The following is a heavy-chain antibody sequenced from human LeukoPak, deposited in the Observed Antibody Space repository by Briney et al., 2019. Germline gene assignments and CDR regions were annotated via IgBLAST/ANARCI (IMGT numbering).Heavy chain of an antibody. CDR3: TMTTVTPSYYYGMDV. Sequence: GGSLRLSCAASGFTFSGSAMHWVRQASGKGLEWVGRIRSKANSYATAYAASVKGRFTISRDDSKNTAYLQMNSLKTEDTAVYYCTMTTVTPSYYYGMDVWGQGTTVTVSS. J-gene: IGHJ6*02. CDR2: IRSKANSYAT. D-gene: IGHD4-17*01. CDR1: GFTFSGSA. V-gene: IGHV3-73*01.